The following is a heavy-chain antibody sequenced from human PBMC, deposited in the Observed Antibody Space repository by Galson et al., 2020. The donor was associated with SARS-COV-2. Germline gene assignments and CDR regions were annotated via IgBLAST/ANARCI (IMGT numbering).Heavy chain of an antibody. CDR1: GFSLSNARMG. CDR2: IFSNDEK. CDR3: ARGTYCSGGSCYSTNWFDP. V-gene: IGHV2-26*01. J-gene: IGHJ5*02. Sequence: ESGPTLVKPTETLTLTCTVSGFSLSNARMGVSWIRQPPGKALEWLAHIFSNDEKSYSTSLKSRLTIFKDTSKSQVVLTMTNMDPVDTATYYCARGTYCSGGSCYSTNWFDPWGQGTLVTVSS. D-gene: IGHD2-15*01.